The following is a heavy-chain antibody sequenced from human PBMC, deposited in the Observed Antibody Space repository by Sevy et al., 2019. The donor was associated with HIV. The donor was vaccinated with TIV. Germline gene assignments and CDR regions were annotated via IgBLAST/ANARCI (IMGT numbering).Heavy chain of an antibody. J-gene: IGHJ3*02. CDR3: ASALGGDSYGGEVVDM. D-gene: IGHD3-16*01. V-gene: IGHV3-33*01. Sequence: GGSLRLSCTASRFIFSHYGMHWVRRAPGKGLEWVAVIWPDGGTKFYADSVKGRFTISRDNSKNTVDLQMFSLRAEVTAIYFGASALGGDSYGGEVVDMWGQGTMVTVSS. CDR2: IWPDGGTK. CDR1: RFIFSHYG.